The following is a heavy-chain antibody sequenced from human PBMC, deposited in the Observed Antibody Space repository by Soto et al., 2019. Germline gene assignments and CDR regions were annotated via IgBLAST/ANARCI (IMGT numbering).Heavy chain of an antibody. CDR1: GFTFSTSG. D-gene: IGHD2-2*01. J-gene: IGHJ5*02. Sequence: PGGSLRPSCASSGFTFSTSGMHWFRKAPGKGLEWVALISYGGGSIYYADSVKGRFTISRDNPRNTLFLQMNSLRAEDTAMYYCARDRDCTSSSCPANWFDPWGQGTVVTVSS. CDR2: ISYGGGSI. V-gene: IGHV3-30*03. CDR3: ARDRDCTSSSCPANWFDP.